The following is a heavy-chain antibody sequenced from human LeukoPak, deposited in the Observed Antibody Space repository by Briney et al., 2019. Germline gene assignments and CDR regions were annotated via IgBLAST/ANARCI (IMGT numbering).Heavy chain of an antibody. J-gene: IGHJ4*02. CDR3: RAAADLNDY. CDR2: IRSKADSYTT. CDR1: GFTFSGSA. Sequence: GGSLRLSCAASGFTFSGSAMHWVRQASGKGLEWLGRIRSKADSYTTASAASVKGRFIVSRDDSKNTAYLQMNSLTTEDTAVYYCRAAADLNDYWGQGTLVTVSS. V-gene: IGHV3-73*01. D-gene: IGHD6-13*01.